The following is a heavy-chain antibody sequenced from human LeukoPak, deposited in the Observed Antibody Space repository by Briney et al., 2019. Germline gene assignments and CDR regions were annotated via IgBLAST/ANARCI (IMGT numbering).Heavy chain of an antibody. D-gene: IGHD1-14*01. CDR2: MYYSGTT. V-gene: IGHV4-59*08. CDR1: GDSMSGYY. CDR3: ARHDNYPGFGRGFDP. Sequence: PSETLSLTCSVSGDSMSGYYWSWIRQPPGKGLEWIGYMYYSGTTNYNPSLKSRVTISADTSKNHFSLKLHSVTAADTAVYYCARHDNYPGFGRGFDPWGQGSLVTVTS. J-gene: IGHJ5*02.